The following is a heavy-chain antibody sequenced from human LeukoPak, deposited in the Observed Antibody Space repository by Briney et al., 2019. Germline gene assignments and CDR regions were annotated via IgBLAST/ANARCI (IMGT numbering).Heavy chain of an antibody. D-gene: IGHD3-3*02. CDR1: GASMNTHY. CDR2: MLDTVTT. Sequence: PSETLSLTCAVSGASMNTHYWSWIRQPPGKGLEWIGYMLDTVTTKDNPSLKSRFTLSADTSKNQFSLRLTSVTAAHTAVCYCATIKRGSIFGYFDFWGQGIPVTVSS. CDR3: ATIKRGSIFGYFDF. V-gene: IGHV4-59*11. J-gene: IGHJ4*02.